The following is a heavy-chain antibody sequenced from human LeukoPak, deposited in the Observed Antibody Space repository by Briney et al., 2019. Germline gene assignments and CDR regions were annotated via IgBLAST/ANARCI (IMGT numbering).Heavy chain of an antibody. CDR1: GFTFSSYW. CDR3: ARDETLLWFGELLHYFDY. CDR2: IKQDGGEK. Sequence: PGGSLRLSCAASGFTFSSYWMSWVRQAPGKGLEWVANIKQDGGEKYYVDSVKGRFTISRDNAKNSLYLQMNSLRAEDTAVYYCARDETLLWFGELLHYFDYWGQGTLVTVSS. D-gene: IGHD3-10*01. V-gene: IGHV3-7*01. J-gene: IGHJ4*02.